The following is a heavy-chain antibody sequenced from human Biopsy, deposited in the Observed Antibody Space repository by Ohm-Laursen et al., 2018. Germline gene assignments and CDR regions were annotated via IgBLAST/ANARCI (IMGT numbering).Heavy chain of an antibody. V-gene: IGHV3-21*01. D-gene: IGHD4-17*01. Sequence: SLRLSCSASGFTFSPYSMNWVRQAPGQGLEWVSSISSSGSFIYFADSVKGRFTISRDNARNSLYLQMNSLRAEDTAVYYCGRGQTVAPGYYGMDAWGQGTSVTVSS. J-gene: IGHJ6*02. CDR1: GFTFSPYS. CDR3: GRGQTVAPGYYGMDA. CDR2: ISSSGSFI.